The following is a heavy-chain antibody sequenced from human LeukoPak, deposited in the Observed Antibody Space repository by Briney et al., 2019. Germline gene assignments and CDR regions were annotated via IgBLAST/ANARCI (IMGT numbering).Heavy chain of an antibody. J-gene: IGHJ3*02. CDR1: EYTLTGLS. V-gene: IGHV1-2*02. CDR2: INPNSGGT. D-gene: IGHD6-6*01. Sequence: ASVKVSCKVSEYTLTGLSVHWVRLAPGKGLEWMGWINPNSGGTNYAQKFQGRVTMTRDTSISTAYMELSRLRSDDTAVYYCARVPRKFSSGYAFDIWGQGTMVTVSS. CDR3: ARVPRKFSSGYAFDI.